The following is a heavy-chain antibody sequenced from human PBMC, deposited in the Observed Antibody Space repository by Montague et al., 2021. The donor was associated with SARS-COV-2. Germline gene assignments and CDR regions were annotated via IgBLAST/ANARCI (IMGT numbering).Heavy chain of an antibody. D-gene: IGHD6-19*01. CDR1: GFPFGAYS. V-gene: IGHV3-23*03. CDR3: AKNRGDTRGWPIFDS. J-gene: IGHJ4*02. CDR2: IYKDSKVI. Sequence: SLRLSCAASGFPFGAYSMAWVRLRPGKGLEWVSIIYKDSKVIYDXDSAKGRFTISRDDSKNTMYLQMNNLGVDDTGIYYCAKNRGDTRGWPIFDSWGQGTLVTVSS.